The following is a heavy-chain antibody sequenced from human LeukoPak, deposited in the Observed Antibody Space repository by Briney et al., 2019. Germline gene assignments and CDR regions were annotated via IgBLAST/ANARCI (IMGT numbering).Heavy chain of an antibody. V-gene: IGHV3-48*02. CDR3: ARESAYAFDY. CDR2: ISSSSSNL. CDR1: GFTFSGYS. J-gene: IGHJ4*02. Sequence: GGSLRLSCAASGFTFSGYSMNWVRQAPGKGLEGVSYISSSSSNLLYTDSVKGRFITATDNAKNSLYLQRNSLRDEATAEYYCARESAYAFDYWGQGTLVTVSS. D-gene: IGHD5-12*01.